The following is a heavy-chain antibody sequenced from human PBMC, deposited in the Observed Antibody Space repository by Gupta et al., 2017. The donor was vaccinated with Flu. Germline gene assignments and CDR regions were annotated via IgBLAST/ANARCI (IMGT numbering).Heavy chain of an antibody. CDR1: GFTFSGYD. CDR3: ARGHWDS. J-gene: IGHJ4*02. Sequence: EVQLVESGGGLVQPGGSLRLSCAASGFTFSGYDMSWVRQATGKGLEWVSFISSSGVPYYTESVKRRFTISRDNAKNSVYRQXDXPRAEDTAFYYGARGHWDSWGQGTLVTVSS. CDR2: ISSSGVP. V-gene: IGHV3-48*03.